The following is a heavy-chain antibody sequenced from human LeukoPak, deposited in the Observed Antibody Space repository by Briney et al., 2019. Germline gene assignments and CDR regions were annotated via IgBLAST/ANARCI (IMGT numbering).Heavy chain of an antibody. Sequence: TGGSLRLSCTASGFTFSSYSMNWVRQAPGKGLEWVSSISTSSSYIYYADSVKGRFTISRDNARNSLYLQMNTLRAEDTAVYSCARGADGVSSNSRGWFDPWGQGTLVTVSS. CDR2: ISTSSSYI. V-gene: IGHV3-21*01. CDR3: ARGADGVSSNSRGWFDP. CDR1: GFTFSSYS. D-gene: IGHD2-15*01. J-gene: IGHJ5*02.